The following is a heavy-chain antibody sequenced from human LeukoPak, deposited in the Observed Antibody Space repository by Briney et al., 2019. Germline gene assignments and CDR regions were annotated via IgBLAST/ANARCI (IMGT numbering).Heavy chain of an antibody. CDR3: ARGQYSSSGDY. CDR2: INSDGSIT. D-gene: IGHD6-13*01. V-gene: IGHV3-74*01. J-gene: IGHJ4*02. CDR1: GFTFSSHW. Sequence: QSGGSLRLSCAASGFTFSSHWMHRVRQAPGKGLVWVSRINSDGSITSYADSVKGRFTISRDNAKNTLYLQMNSLRAEDTAVYYCARGQYSSSGDYWGQGTLVTVSS.